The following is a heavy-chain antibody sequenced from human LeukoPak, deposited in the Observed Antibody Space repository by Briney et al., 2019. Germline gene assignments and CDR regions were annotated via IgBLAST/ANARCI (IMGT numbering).Heavy chain of an antibody. CDR2: IYYSGST. CDR3: ASVIAVAGTGADAFDI. J-gene: IGHJ3*02. V-gene: IGHV4-59*01. CDR1: GGSISSYY. D-gene: IGHD6-19*01. Sequence: SETLSLTCTVSGGSISSYYWGWIRQPPGKGLEWIGCIYYSGSTNYNPSLKSRVTISVDTSKNRFSLKLSSVTAADTAVYYCASVIAVAGTGADAFDIWGQGTMVTVSS.